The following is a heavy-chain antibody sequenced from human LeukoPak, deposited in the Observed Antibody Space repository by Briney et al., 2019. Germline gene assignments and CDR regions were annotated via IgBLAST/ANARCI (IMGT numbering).Heavy chain of an antibody. CDR1: GGSISSYY. Sequence: SETLSLTCTVSGGSISSYYWSWIRQPPGKGLEWIGYIYYSGSTNYNPSLKSRVTISVDTSKDQFSLKLSSVTAADTAVYYCARSRYGMDVWGQGTTVTVSS. V-gene: IGHV4-59*01. CDR3: ARSRYGMDV. CDR2: IYYSGST. J-gene: IGHJ6*02.